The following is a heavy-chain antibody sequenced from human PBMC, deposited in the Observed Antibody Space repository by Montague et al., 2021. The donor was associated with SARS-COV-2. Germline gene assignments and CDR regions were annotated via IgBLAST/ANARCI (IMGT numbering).Heavy chain of an antibody. J-gene: IGHJ3*02. CDR3: CRGASTAFDI. D-gene: IGHD4/OR15-4a*01. Sequence: SLRLSCAASGFSFSGSWMSWVRQAPGKGLEWVANIKQDGSEKSYVDSVKGRFTISRDNAENSLFLQMSSLRAEDTAVYFCCRGASTAFDIWGQGTMVTVSS. V-gene: IGHV3-7*03. CDR1: GFSFSGSW. CDR2: IKQDGSEK.